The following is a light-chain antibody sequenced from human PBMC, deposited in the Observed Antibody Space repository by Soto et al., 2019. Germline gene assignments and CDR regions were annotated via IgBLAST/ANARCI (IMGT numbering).Light chain of an antibody. J-gene: IGLJ2*01. CDR1: SSDVGGYNY. Sequence: QSVLTQPASVSGSPGQSSTISCTGTSSDVGGYNYVSWYQQHPGKAPKLMIYEVSNRPSGVSNRFSGSKSGNTASLNISGLQAEDGADYYCSSYTSSSTRVFGGGTQLTVL. V-gene: IGLV2-14*01. CDR3: SSYTSSSTRV. CDR2: EVS.